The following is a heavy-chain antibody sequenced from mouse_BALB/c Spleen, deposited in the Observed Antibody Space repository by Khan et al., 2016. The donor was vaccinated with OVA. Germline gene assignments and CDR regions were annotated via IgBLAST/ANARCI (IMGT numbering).Heavy chain of an antibody. CDR3: AREGYGGFAY. CDR2: ISDGGSYT. Sequence: EVELVESGGGLVKPGGSLKLSCAASGFTFSDYYMYWVRQTPEKRLEWVATISDGGSYTYYPDSVKGRFTISRDNAKNNLYLQMSSLKSEDPAMYYCAREGYGGFAYGGQGTLVTVAA. CDR1: GFTFSDYY. V-gene: IGHV5-4*02. D-gene: IGHD1-1*02. J-gene: IGHJ3*01.